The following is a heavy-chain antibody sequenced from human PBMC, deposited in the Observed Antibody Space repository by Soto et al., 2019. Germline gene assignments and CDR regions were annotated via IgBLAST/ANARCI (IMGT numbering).Heavy chain of an antibody. CDR3: ARDGSEGSGEIGYYYYMDV. CDR2: IPSSGASI. V-gene: IGHV3-21*01. J-gene: IGHJ6*03. CDR1: GFTFSSYS. D-gene: IGHD2-15*01. Sequence: EVQLVETGGGLVKPGGSPRLSCAASGFTFSSYSLNWVRQAPGKGLEWVSSIPSSGASIYYADSVKGRFTISRENAKNSLYLKMNSLRAEDTAVYYCARDGSEGSGEIGYYYYMDVWGKGTTATVSS.